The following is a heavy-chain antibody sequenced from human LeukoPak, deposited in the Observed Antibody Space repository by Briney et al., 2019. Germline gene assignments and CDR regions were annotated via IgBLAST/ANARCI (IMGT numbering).Heavy chain of an antibody. Sequence: SSETLSLTCTVSGGSISGYYWSWIRQPPGKGLEWIGYIYYSGSTNYNPSLESRVTISVDTSNNQFSLKLSSVTAGDTALYYCARGVDIPNWFDPWGQGTLVTVSS. V-gene: IGHV4-59*08. D-gene: IGHD3-9*01. J-gene: IGHJ5*02. CDR1: GGSISGYY. CDR2: IYYSGST. CDR3: ARGVDIPNWFDP.